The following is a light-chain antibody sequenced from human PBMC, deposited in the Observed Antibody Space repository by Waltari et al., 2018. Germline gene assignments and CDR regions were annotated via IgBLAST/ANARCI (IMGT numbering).Light chain of an antibody. Sequence: QSALTQPPSASGAPGQRVPISCSGSTSNIGGTYVSWYQQLPGAAPKLLIYRNDQRPSGVPDRFSGSKSGTSASLTISGLRSEDEADYFCAAWDDSLSGPVFGGGTKLAVL. V-gene: IGLV1-47*01. CDR3: AAWDDSLSGPV. J-gene: IGLJ2*01. CDR2: RND. CDR1: TSNIGGTY.